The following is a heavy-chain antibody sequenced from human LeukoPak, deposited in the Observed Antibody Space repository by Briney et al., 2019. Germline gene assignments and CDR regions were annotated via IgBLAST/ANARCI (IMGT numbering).Heavy chain of an antibody. Sequence: GASVKVSCKASGYTFTSFGISWVRQAPGQGLEWMGWISGYNGNTNYAQKLQGRVTMTTDTSTSTAYMELRSLRSDDTAVYYCARDKRGYYGSGGLFDYWGQGTLVTVSP. J-gene: IGHJ4*02. CDR2: ISGYNGNT. CDR3: ARDKRGYYGSGGLFDY. V-gene: IGHV1-18*01. CDR1: GYTFTSFG. D-gene: IGHD3-10*01.